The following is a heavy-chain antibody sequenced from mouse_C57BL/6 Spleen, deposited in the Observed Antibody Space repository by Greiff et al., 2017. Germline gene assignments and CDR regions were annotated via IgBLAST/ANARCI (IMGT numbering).Heavy chain of an antibody. CDR3: GRGGGTVVAGDWYFDV. V-gene: IGHV2-2*01. CDR2: IWSGGST. Sequence: QVQLQQSGPGLVQPSQSLSITCTVSGFSLTSYGVHWVRQSPGKGLEWLGVIWSGGSTDYNAAFISRLSISKDNSKSQVFFKMNSLQADDTAIYYCGRGGGTVVAGDWYFDVWGTGTTVTVSS. D-gene: IGHD1-1*01. J-gene: IGHJ1*03. CDR1: GFSLTSYG.